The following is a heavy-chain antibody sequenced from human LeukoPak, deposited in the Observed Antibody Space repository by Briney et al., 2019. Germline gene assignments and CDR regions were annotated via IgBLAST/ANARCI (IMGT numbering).Heavy chain of an antibody. CDR1: GYSFISYD. D-gene: IGHD3-10*01. CDR3: ARDRFGGNWFDP. Sequence: ASVKVSCTASGYSFISYDINWVRQAPGQGLEWMGWMNPNSGNKGYAQKFQGRVTLTRDTSMNTAYMELNNLRSDDTAIYYCARDRFGGNWFDPWGQGTLVTVSS. CDR2: MNPNSGNK. V-gene: IGHV1-8*01. J-gene: IGHJ5*02.